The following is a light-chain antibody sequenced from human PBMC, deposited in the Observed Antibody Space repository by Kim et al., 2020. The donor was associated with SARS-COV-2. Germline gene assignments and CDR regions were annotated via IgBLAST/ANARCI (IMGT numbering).Light chain of an antibody. CDR3: QHYSRFPYT. Sequence: SASVGDRVTITCLASENIGTWLAWYQQKPGRAPSLRIYLASTLESGVPSRFSGTGSGTEFSLSITSLQPDDFATYYCQHYSRFPYTFGQGTKLEI. CDR1: ENIGTW. CDR2: LAS. V-gene: IGKV1-5*03. J-gene: IGKJ2*01.